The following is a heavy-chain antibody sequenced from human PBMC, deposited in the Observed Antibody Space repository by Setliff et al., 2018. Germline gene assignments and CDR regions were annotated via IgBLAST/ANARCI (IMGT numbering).Heavy chain of an antibody. CDR3: ATNPYQLLNFDY. V-gene: IGHV4-61*09. CDR1: GGSISSGSYY. J-gene: IGHJ4*02. D-gene: IGHD2-2*01. Sequence: TLSLTCTVSGGSISSGSYYWSWIRQPAGKGLEWIGHIYTSGSTNYNPSLKSRVTISVDTSKNQFSLKLSSVTVADTAVYYCATNPYQLLNFDYWGQGTLVTVSS. CDR2: IYTSGST.